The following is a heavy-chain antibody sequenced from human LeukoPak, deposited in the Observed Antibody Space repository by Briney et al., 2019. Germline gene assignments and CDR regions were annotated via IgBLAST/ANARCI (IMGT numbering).Heavy chain of an antibody. CDR3: ARDRVGYCTSATMGGCSFDY. CDR2: IKQDGSDK. CDR1: ALTFSNYW. J-gene: IGHJ4*02. Sequence: GGSLRLSCAASALTFSNYWMTSVRQAPGKGLESVANIKQDGSDKYYVDSVKGRFTISRDNAKNSLSLQMNSLRAEDTAVYHCARDRVGYCTSATMGGCSFDYWGQGILVTVSS. V-gene: IGHV3-7*01. D-gene: IGHD2-2*01.